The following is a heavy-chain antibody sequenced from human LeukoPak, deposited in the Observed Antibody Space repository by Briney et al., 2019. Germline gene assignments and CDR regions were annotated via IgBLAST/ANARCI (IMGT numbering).Heavy chain of an antibody. Sequence: GGSLRLSCAASGFTFSDYYMSWIRQAPGKGLEWVSYISSSGNTIYYADSVKGRFTISRDSFKNTLYLQMNSLRAEDTAVYYCARDRYSYGYYFDYWGQGTLVTVSS. V-gene: IGHV3-11*04. CDR1: GFTFSDYY. J-gene: IGHJ4*02. CDR2: ISSSGNTI. D-gene: IGHD5-18*01. CDR3: ARDRYSYGYYFDY.